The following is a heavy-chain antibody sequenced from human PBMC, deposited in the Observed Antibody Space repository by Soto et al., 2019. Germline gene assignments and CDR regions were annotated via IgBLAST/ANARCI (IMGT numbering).Heavy chain of an antibody. Sequence: EVQLEESGGGLVQPGGSLRLSCAASGFTFRSYWMQWVRQAPGKGLVWVSWINSDGSSTSYADSVKGRFTISRDNAKNTQYLQMNRLRSEDTAVYYCASGGSSVNFDSWGQVNLVTVSP. CDR3: ASGGSSVNFDS. V-gene: IGHV3-74*01. CDR1: GFTFRSYW. J-gene: IGHJ4*02. CDR2: INSDGSST. D-gene: IGHD6-25*01.